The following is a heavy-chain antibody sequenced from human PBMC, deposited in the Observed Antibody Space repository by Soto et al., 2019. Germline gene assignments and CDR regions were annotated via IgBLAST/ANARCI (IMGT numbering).Heavy chain of an antibody. CDR2: IVPNVGTV. Sequence: APVKVSCKASGGTLSSFINYPINWVRQAPGQGLEWMGGIVPNVGTVNYAQKFQGRVTITADKSTGTAYMEVSSLRSEDTALYYCARRDTSGFLRYFDNWGQGTLVTVSS. J-gene: IGHJ4*02. CDR3: ARRDTSGFLRYFDN. D-gene: IGHD3-3*01. V-gene: IGHV1-69*06. CDR1: GGTLSSFINYP.